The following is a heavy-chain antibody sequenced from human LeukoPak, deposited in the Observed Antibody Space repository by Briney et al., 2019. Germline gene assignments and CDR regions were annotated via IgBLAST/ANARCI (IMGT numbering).Heavy chain of an antibody. Sequence: GGSLRLSCAASGFTFSSYAMSWVRQAPGKGLEWVSAISGSGGSTYYADSVKGRFTISRDNSKNALYLQMNSLRAEDTAVYYCAKDPGYCSGGSCYSGYFDYWGQGTLVTVSS. J-gene: IGHJ4*02. CDR3: AKDPGYCSGGSCYSGYFDY. V-gene: IGHV3-23*01. CDR1: GFTFSSYA. CDR2: ISGSGGST. D-gene: IGHD2-15*01.